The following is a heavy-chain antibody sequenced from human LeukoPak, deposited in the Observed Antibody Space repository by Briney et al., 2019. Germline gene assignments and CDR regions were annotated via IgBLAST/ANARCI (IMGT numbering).Heavy chain of an antibody. CDR2: IHHSGNT. V-gene: IGHV4-38-2*01. CDR1: GYSISSGYY. Sequence: SETLSLTRAVSGYSISSGYYWGWIRQPPGKGLEWIGSIHHSGNTHNNSSLKSRVTMSVDTSKNQISLRLSSVTAADTAVYYCARYGSGSDDSWGQGTLVTVSS. D-gene: IGHD3-10*01. CDR3: ARYGSGSDDS. J-gene: IGHJ4*02.